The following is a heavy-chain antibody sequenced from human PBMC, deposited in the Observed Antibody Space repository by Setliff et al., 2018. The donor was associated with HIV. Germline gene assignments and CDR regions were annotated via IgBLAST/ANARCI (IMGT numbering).Heavy chain of an antibody. D-gene: IGHD3-9*01. Sequence: GGSLRLSCAASGFTFSSYSMNWVRQTPGKGLEWVSYISSSDTTIYYADSVKGRFTISRDNAKNSPYLQMSSLRAEDTAVYYCARDSSRGYLDWLSLKYYYSYYIDVWGKGTTVTVSS. CDR3: ARDSSRGYLDWLSLKYYYSYYIDV. J-gene: IGHJ6*03. CDR1: GFTFSSYS. CDR2: ISSSDTTI. V-gene: IGHV3-48*01.